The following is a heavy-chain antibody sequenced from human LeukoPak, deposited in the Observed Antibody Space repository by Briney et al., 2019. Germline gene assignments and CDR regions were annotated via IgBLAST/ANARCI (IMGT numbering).Heavy chain of an antibody. D-gene: IGHD6-13*01. Sequence: GGSLRLSCAASVFTFSSYWMSLVRQAPGKGLEWVANIKQDGSEKYYVDSVKGRFTISRDNAKNSLYLQMNSLRAEDTAVYYCARGMPLTGYSSSWYPEGAFDIWGQGTMVTVSS. CDR1: VFTFSSYW. J-gene: IGHJ3*02. CDR2: IKQDGSEK. V-gene: IGHV3-7*01. CDR3: ARGMPLTGYSSSWYPEGAFDI.